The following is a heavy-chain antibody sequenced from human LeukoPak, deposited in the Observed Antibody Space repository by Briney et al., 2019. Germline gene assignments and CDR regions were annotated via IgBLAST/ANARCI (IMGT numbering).Heavy chain of an antibody. J-gene: IGHJ5*02. V-gene: IGHV1-2*02. CDR2: INPNSGGT. CDR3: ARDAVQYYYDSSGYYHWFDP. D-gene: IGHD3-22*01. CDR1: GYTFTSYG. Sequence: ASVKVSCKASGYTFTSYGISWVRQAPGQGLEWMGWINPNSGGTNYAQKFQGRVTMTRDTSISTAYMELSRLRSDDTAVYYCARDAVQYYYDSSGYYHWFDPWGQGTLVTVSS.